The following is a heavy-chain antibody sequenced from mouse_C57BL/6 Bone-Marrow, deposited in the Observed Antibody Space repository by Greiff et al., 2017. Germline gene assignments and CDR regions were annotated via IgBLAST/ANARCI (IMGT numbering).Heavy chain of an antibody. Sequence: QVQLQQSGPELVRPGVSVKISCKGSGYTFTDYAMHWVKQSHAKSLEWIGVISTYYGDARYNQKFKDKATMTIDKSSSTAYMDLARMTSEDSAVYYCAREILDYDVEWFAYWGQGTLVTVSA. D-gene: IGHD2-4*01. CDR2: ISTYYGDA. J-gene: IGHJ3*01. CDR1: GYTFTDYA. V-gene: IGHV1-67*01. CDR3: AREILDYDVEWFAY.